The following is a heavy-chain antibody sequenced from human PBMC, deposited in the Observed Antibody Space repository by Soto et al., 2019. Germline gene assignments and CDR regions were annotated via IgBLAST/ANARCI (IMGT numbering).Heavy chain of an antibody. CDR1: RSSITGGYY. V-gene: IGHV4-38-2*01. CDR3: VREPRSPISRGFYYGIDV. Sequence: PSETLSLTCAASRSSITGGYYWGWVRQPPGKGLEWIGSIYHSGNIYYNPSPKSRVNISVGTSNNQISLKVVSVTAADTAVYYCVREPRSPISRGFYYGIDVWGQGTTVTVSS. J-gene: IGHJ6*02. D-gene: IGHD1-26*01. CDR2: IYHSGNI.